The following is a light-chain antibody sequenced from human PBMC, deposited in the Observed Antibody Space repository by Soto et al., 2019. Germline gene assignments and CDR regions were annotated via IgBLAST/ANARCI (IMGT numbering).Light chain of an antibody. CDR1: QSVNRQ. CDR3: QHTLKWTPT. J-gene: IGKJ1*01. V-gene: IGKV3-15*01. CDR2: DTS. Sequence: EIVMTQSPASLSVTQGASVHLPCRASQSVNRQVLWYQNRTGQAPRMLIYDTSARAAGIPARFSGIGSATEFNLTLSRLQSEECALYEGQHTLKWTPTFCPGTKGDI.